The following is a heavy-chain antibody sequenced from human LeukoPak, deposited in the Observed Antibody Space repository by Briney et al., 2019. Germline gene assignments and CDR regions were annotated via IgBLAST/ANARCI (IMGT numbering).Heavy chain of an antibody. CDR1: GYTLTSYA. V-gene: IGHV7-4-1*02. D-gene: IGHD6-19*01. J-gene: IGHJ6*02. Sequence: ASVKVSCKASGYTLTSYAMNWVRQAPGQGLEWMGWINTNTGNPTYAQGFTGRFVFSLDTSVSTAYLQISSLKAEDTAVYYCARESRGQWLKYYYYGMDVWGQGTTVTVSS. CDR3: ARESRGQWLKYYYYGMDV. CDR2: INTNTGNP.